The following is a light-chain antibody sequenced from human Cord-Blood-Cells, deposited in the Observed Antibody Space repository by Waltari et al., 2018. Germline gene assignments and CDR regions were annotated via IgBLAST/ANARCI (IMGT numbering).Light chain of an antibody. CDR3: SACTGSSR. CDR1: SSDVGGYNY. CDR2: DVS. V-gene: IGLV2-14*01. Sequence: QSALTQPASVSGYPGQSLTISCTGTSSDVGGYNYVSWYQQHPGKAPKLMIYDVSNRPSGVSNRFSCSKSGNTASLTISGLQAEDEADYYCSACTGSSRVGGGTKLTGL. J-gene: IGLJ2*01.